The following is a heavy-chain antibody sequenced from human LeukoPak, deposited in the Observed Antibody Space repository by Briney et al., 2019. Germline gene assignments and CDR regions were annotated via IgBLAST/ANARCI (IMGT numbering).Heavy chain of an antibody. V-gene: IGHV3-53*01. CDR2: IYSGGST. Sequence: PGGSLRLSCAASGFTVSSNYMSWVRQAPGEGLEWVSVIYSGGSTYYADSVKGRFTISRDNSKNTLYLQMNSLRAEDTAVYYCARVAARRFGAFDIWGQGTMVTVSS. CDR1: GFTVSSNY. D-gene: IGHD2-15*01. J-gene: IGHJ3*02. CDR3: ARVAARRFGAFDI.